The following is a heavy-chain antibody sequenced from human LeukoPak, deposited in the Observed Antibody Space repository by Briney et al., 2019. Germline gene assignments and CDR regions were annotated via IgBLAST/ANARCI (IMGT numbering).Heavy chain of an antibody. CDR2: INPSGGST. CDR1: GYTFTSYY. CDR3: ARDSRWPRGAFDI. Sequence: ASVKVSCKASGYTFTSYYMHGVRQAPGQGLEWMGIINPSGGSTSYAQKFQGRVTMTRDTSTSTVYMELSSLRSEDTAVYYCARDSRWPRGAFDIWGQGTMVTVSS. D-gene: IGHD4-23*01. V-gene: IGHV1-46*01. J-gene: IGHJ3*02.